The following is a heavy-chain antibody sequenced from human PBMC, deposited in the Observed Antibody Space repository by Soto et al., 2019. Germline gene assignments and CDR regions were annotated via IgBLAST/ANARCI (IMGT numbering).Heavy chain of an antibody. CDR2: ISGSGGST. V-gene: IGHV3-23*01. J-gene: IGHJ6*02. CDR1: GFTFSSYA. D-gene: IGHD2-2*02. Sequence: PGGSLRLSCAASGFTFSSYAMSWVRQAPGKGLEWVSAISGSGGSTYYADSVKGRFTISRDNSKNTLYLQMNSLRAEDTAVYYCASDIVVTAAITPKSIYYYGMDVWGQGTTVTVSS. CDR3: ASDIVVTAAITPKSIYYYGMDV.